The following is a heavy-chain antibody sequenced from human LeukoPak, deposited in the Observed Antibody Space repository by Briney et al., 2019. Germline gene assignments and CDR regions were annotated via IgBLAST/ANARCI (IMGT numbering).Heavy chain of an antibody. CDR3: ARVESYYDSSGHFDY. CDR2: INPNSGGT. CDR1: GYTFTGYY. J-gene: IGHJ4*02. Sequence: GASVKVSCKASGYTFTGYYMHWVRQAPGQGLEWMGWINPNSGGTNYAQKFQGRVTMTRDTSISTAYMELSRLRSDDTAVYYCARVESYYDSSGHFDYWGQGTLVTVSS. V-gene: IGHV1-2*02. D-gene: IGHD3-22*01.